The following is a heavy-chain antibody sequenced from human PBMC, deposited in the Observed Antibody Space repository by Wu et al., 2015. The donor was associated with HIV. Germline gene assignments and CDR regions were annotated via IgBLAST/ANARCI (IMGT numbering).Heavy chain of an antibody. CDR2: ISVNSGDT. Sequence: QVLLVQSGGEVKKPGASLKVSCKASGYTFNKHGIAWVRQAPGQGLEWMGRISVNSGDTDYADNFAGRISVTKDTSTSTVYMELRSLRSADTAMYYXARVSIVYDFWSLYGYWGQGTMVIVSS. CDR3: ARVSIVYDFWSLYGY. CDR1: GYTFNKHG. V-gene: IGHV1-18*01. J-gene: IGHJ4*01. D-gene: IGHD3/OR15-3a*01.